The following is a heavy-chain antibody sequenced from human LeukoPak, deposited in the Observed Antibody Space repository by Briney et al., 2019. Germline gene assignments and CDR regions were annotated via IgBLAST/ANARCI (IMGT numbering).Heavy chain of an antibody. D-gene: IGHD6-13*01. V-gene: IGHV4-61*02. CDR3: ARLYVFGYSSSWYYFDY. CDR2: MDFSGST. CDR1: GVSITSSTYF. J-gene: IGHJ4*02. Sequence: TSETLSLTCSVSGVSITSSTYFWSWIRQPAGKALEWIGRMDFSGSTNYNPSLRSRVTLSLDTSKNQFSLKLSSVTAADTAVYYCARLYVFGYSSSWYYFDYWGQGTLVTVSS.